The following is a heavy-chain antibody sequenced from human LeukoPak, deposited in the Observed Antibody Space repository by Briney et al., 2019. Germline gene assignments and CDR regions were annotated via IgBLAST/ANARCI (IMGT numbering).Heavy chain of an antibody. CDR3: ARETYSSGWYNY. CDR1: GGSISSYY. V-gene: IGHV4-4*07. CDR2: IYTSGST. J-gene: IGHJ4*02. D-gene: IGHD6-19*01. Sequence: SETLSLTCTVSGGSISSYYWSWIRQPAGKGLEWIGRIYTSGSTNYSPSLKSRVTMSVDTSKNQFSLKLSSVTAADTAVYYCARETYSSGWYNYWGQGTLVTVSS.